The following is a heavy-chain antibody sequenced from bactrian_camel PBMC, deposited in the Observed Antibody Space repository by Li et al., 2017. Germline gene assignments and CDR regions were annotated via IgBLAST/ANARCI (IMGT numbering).Heavy chain of an antibody. CDR3: AADLVTDEPSLVEREYYY. CDR1: GYTYSFNF. V-gene: IGHV3S53*01. Sequence: QLVESGGGLVQPGGSLKLSCAASGYTYSFNFVGWFRRLPGQEREGVAAIAGDGRTDYADSVKGRFTISRDGAKNIIALQMHSLKPEDTATYYCAADLVTDEPSLVEREYYYWGQGTQVTVS. J-gene: IGHJ4*01. D-gene: IGHD1*01. CDR2: IAGDGRT.